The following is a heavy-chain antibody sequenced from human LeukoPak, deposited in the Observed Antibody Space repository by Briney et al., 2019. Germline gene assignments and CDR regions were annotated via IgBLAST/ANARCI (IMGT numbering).Heavy chain of an antibody. V-gene: IGHV6-1*01. J-gene: IGHJ6*02. CDR1: GDSVSSNSVA. D-gene: IGHD5-12*01. Sequence: SQTLSLTFAISGDSVSSNSVAWSWIRQSPSRGLEWLGRTFYRSKWYIDYAESVKSRISINPDTSKNQFSLQLNSVTPEDTAVYYCARVGGSYSYGMDVWGQGTTVTVSS. CDR2: TFYRSKWYI. CDR3: ARVGGSYSYGMDV.